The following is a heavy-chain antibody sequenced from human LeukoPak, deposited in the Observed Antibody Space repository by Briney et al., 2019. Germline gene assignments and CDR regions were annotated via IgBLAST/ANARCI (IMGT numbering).Heavy chain of an antibody. CDR2: IYYSGST. CDR1: GGSISSYY. CDR3: AGSAGFLDIDY. Sequence: PSETLSLTCTVSGGSISSYYWSWIRQHPGKGLEWIGYIYYSGSTYYNPSLKSRVTISVDTSKNQFSLKLSSVTAADTAVYYCAGSAGFLDIDYWGQGTLVTVSS. J-gene: IGHJ4*02. D-gene: IGHD3/OR15-3a*01. V-gene: IGHV4-59*06.